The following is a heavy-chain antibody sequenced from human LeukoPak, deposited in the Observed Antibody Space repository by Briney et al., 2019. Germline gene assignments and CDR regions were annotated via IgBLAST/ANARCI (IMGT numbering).Heavy chain of an antibody. J-gene: IGHJ4*02. V-gene: IGHV4-59*01. CDR2: IYYSGST. CDR3: AREAGYDSSGFQGVFDY. Sequence: SETLSLTCTVSGDSISSYYCSWIRQPPGKGLEWIGYIYYSGSTSYNPSLKSRVTISLDTSNNQFSLKLRSVTAADTAVYYCAREAGYDSSGFQGVFDYWGQGTLVTVSS. CDR1: GDSISSYY. D-gene: IGHD3-22*01.